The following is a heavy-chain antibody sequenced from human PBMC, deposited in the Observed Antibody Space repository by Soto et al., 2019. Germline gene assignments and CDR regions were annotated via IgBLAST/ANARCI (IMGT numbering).Heavy chain of an antibody. V-gene: IGHV3-64*01. D-gene: IGHD2-2*01. Sequence: EVQLVESGGGLVQPGGSLRLSCAASGFTFSSYAMHWVRQAPGKGLEYVSAISSNGGSTYYANFVKGRFTISRDNSKNTLYLQMGSLRAEDMAVYYCARGYCSSTSCYHDAFDIWGQGTMVTVSS. CDR2: ISSNGGST. CDR3: ARGYCSSTSCYHDAFDI. J-gene: IGHJ3*02. CDR1: GFTFSSYA.